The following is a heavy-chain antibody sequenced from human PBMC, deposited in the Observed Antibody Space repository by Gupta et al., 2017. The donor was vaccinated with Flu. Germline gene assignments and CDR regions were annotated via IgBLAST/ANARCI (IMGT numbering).Heavy chain of an antibody. D-gene: IGHD6-6*01. J-gene: IGHJ4*02. CDR3: ARKGPELSIATNN. V-gene: IGHV4-34*01. Sequence: IRQPPAKGLEWIGEINGIGTTNYNPSLRSRLIISVDTSKNQVSLTLLSVTAADTAMYYCARKGPELSIATNNWGQGTLVTVSS. CDR2: INGIGTT.